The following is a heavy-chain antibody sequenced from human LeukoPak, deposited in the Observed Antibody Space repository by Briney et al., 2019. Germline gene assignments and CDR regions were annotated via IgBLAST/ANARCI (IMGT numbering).Heavy chain of an antibody. D-gene: IGHD3-22*01. CDR1: GGSISSYY. V-gene: IGHV4-59*01. Sequence: SETLSLTCTVSGGSISSYYWSWIRQPPGKGLEWIGYIYYSGSTNYNPSLKSRVTISVDTSKNQFSLKLSSVTAADTAVYYCARVPDYYDSSGYLYYFDYWGQGTLVTVSS. CDR2: IYYSGST. CDR3: ARVPDYYDSSGYLYYFDY. J-gene: IGHJ4*02.